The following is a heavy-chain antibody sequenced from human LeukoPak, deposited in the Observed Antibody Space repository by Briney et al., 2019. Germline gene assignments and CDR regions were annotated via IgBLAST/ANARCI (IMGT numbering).Heavy chain of an antibody. CDR1: GLTLSNVW. J-gene: IGHJ4*02. V-gene: IGHV3-15*07. CDR2: IRSKGDGGTT. Sequence: KPGGSLRLSCAVSGLTLSNVWMNWVRQAPGKGLEWVGRIRSKGDGGTTDFATFIEGRFTISRDDSKNTLYLQMNRLTSEDTAVYYCTRGSAQYFDYWGQGTLVTVSS. D-gene: IGHD2-15*01. CDR3: TRGSAQYFDY.